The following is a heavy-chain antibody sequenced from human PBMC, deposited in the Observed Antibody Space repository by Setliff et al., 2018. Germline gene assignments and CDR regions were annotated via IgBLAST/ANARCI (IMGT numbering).Heavy chain of an antibody. J-gene: IGHJ6*03. D-gene: IGHD6-19*01. Sequence: GASVKVSCKASGYTFTRYAMNWVRQAPGQGLEWMGWINTNTGNPTYAQGFTGRFVFSLDTSVSTAYLQISSLKAEDTAVYYCARDSGGWSGFSRLVGVYYYYMDVWGKGTTVTVSS. CDR3: ARDSGGWSGFSRLVGVYYYYMDV. CDR2: INTNTGNP. V-gene: IGHV7-4-1*02. CDR1: GYTFTRYA.